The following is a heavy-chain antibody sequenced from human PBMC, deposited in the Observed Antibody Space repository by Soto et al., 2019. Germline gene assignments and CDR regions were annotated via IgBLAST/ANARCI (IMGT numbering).Heavy chain of an antibody. CDR3: ASTTVTTSFDY. D-gene: IGHD4-17*01. V-gene: IGHV4-30-2*01. CDR1: GGSISSGGYS. J-gene: IGHJ4*02. CDR2: IYHSGST. Sequence: QLRLQESGSGLVKPSQTLSLTCAVSGGSISSGGYSWSWIRQPPGKGLEWIGCIYHSGSTYYNPSLKSRVTISVDRSKNQFSLKLSSVTAADTAVYYCASTTVTTSFDYWGQGTLVTVSS.